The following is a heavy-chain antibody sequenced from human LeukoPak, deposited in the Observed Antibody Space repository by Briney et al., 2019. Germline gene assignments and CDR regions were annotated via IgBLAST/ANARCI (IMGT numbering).Heavy chain of an antibody. Sequence: GGSLRLSCAASGFTFSSYSMNWVRQAPGKGLEWVSPISSSSSYIYYADSVKGRFTISRDNAKNSLYLQMNSLRAEDTAVYYCARLSGSYFGLDYWGQGTLVTVSS. V-gene: IGHV3-21*01. J-gene: IGHJ4*02. D-gene: IGHD1-26*01. CDR2: ISSSSSYI. CDR3: ARLSGSYFGLDY. CDR1: GFTFSSYS.